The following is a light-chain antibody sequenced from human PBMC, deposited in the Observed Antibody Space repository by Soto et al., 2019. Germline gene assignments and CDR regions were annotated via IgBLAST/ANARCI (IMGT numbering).Light chain of an antibody. CDR2: RPS. V-gene: IGKV1-9*01. CDR3: QQLNSYLIT. J-gene: IGKJ5*01. CDR1: KGISSY. Sequence: IQLTESASFLSACVGDRVTITCRASKGISSYLAWYPQTPGTAPKLLIYRPSALQSGVPSRFSGSGSGTEFTLTISSLQPEDFATYYCQQLNSYLITFGQGTRLESK.